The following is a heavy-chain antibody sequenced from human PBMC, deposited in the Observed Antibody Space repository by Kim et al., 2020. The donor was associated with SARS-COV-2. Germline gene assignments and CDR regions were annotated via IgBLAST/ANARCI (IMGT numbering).Heavy chain of an antibody. J-gene: IGHJ4*02. CDR3: AKYYSSSGSYS. V-gene: IGHV3-23*01. CDR1: GFTFSSYA. D-gene: IGHD3-10*01. CDR2: ISVTGYST. Sequence: GGSLRLSCAASGFTFSSYAMSWVRQAPGKGLEWVSAISVTGYSTYYADSVTGRFTISRDNSKSTLYLQMNSLRAEDTAIYYCAKYYSSSGSYSWGQGTLV.